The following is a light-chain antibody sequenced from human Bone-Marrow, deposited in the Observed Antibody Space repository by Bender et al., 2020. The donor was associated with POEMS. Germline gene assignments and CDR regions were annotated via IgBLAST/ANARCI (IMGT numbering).Light chain of an antibody. J-gene: IGLJ3*02. CDR2: GVL. V-gene: IGLV2-14*01. CDR1: SNDIGSYDS. CDR3: SSYTRGGLWV. Sequence: SALTQPASVSGSPGQSITISCAGRSNDIGSYDSVSWYQQYPGKAPKLIIYGVLDRPSGISNRFSGSKSGDTASLTISGLRTEDEADYYCSSYTRGGLWVFGGGTKLTVL.